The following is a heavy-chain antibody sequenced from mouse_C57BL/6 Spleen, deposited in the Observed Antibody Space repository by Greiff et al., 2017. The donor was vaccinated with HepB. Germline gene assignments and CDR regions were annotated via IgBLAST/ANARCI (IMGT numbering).Heavy chain of an antibody. V-gene: IGHV1-64*01. J-gene: IGHJ2*01. D-gene: IGHD2-14*01. CDR2: IHPNSGST. Sequence: QVQLKQPGAELVKPGASVKLSCKASGYTFTSYWMHWVKQRPGQGLEWIGMIHPNSGSTNYNEKFKSKATLTVDKSSSTAYMQLSSLTSEDSAVYYCARGGRPVRYFDYWGQGTTLTVSS. CDR3: ARGGRPVRYFDY. CDR1: GYTFTSYW.